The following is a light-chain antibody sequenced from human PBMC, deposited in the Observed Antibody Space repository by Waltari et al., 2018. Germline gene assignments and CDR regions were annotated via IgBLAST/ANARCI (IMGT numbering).Light chain of an antibody. CDR2: YDS. CDR3: QVWHADIDPGV. Sequence: SYVLPQPPSVSVAPGETASITCGGEDSGSYSVHWYQQKPGPAPVLVIFYDSDRPSGIPARFSGSNSGNTATLTSTSVEAGDEARYYCQVWHADIDPGVFGTGTEVTVL. J-gene: IGLJ1*01. V-gene: IGLV3-21*04. CDR1: DSGSYS.